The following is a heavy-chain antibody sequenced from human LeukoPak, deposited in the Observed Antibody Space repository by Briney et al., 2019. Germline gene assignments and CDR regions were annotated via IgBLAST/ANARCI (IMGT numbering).Heavy chain of an antibody. CDR1: EFTFSSYA. Sequence: PGGSLRLSCAASEFTFSSYAMNWVRQAPGKGLEWVSAMSGSGGSTYYADSVKGRFTISRDNSKNTLYLQMNSLRAEDTAVYYCARYYYGSGGKYYFDYWGQGTLVTVSS. D-gene: IGHD3-10*01. CDR3: ARYYYGSGGKYYFDY. V-gene: IGHV3-23*01. J-gene: IGHJ4*02. CDR2: MSGSGGST.